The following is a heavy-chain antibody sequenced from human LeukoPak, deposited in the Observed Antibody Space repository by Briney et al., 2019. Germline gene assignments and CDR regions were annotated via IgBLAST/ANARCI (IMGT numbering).Heavy chain of an antibody. CDR3: ARHVEHVAYFHH. V-gene: IGHV4-4*08. CDR2: ITNSGDA. CDR1: GVSITDFH. D-gene: IGHD1/OR15-1a*01. J-gene: IGHJ4*02. Sequence: PSETLSLTCTVAGVSITDFHWSWLRQSPGKGLEWIGWITNSGDANYNPSLESRLAISGDTSKSQLSLIVTSVTDADTAVYYCARHVEHVAYFHHWGQGVLVTVSS.